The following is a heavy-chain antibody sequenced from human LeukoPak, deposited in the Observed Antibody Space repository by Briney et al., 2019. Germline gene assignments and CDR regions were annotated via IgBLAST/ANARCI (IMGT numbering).Heavy chain of an antibody. CDR1: GFTFSSYG. J-gene: IGHJ4*02. CDR3: AREWGLRLFDY. CDR2: ISYDGNNK. Sequence: GGSLRLSCAPSGFTFSSYGMHWVRQAPGKGLEWVAVISYDGNNKDYADSVKGRFTISRDNSKNTLFLHMNSLRPEDTAIYYCAREWGLRLFDYWGQGTLVTVSS. V-gene: IGHV3-30*03. D-gene: IGHD1-26*01.